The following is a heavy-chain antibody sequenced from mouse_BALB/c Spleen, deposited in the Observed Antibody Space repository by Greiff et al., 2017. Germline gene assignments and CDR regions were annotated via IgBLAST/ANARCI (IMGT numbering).Heavy chain of an antibody. CDR2: INPYNDGT. V-gene: IGHV1-14*01. CDR3: ARSTTVSTLLLLDY. CDR1: GYTFTSYV. J-gene: IGHJ2*01. Sequence: VQLQQSGPELVKPGASGYTFTSYVMHWVKQKPGQGLEWIGYINPYNDGTKYNEKFKGKATLTSDKSSSTAYMELSSLTSEDSAVYYCARSTTVSTLLLLDYWGQGTTLTVSS. D-gene: IGHD2-13*01.